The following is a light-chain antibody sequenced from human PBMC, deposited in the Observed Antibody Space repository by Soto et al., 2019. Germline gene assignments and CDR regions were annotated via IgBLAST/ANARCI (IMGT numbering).Light chain of an antibody. CDR1: QSVSSN. V-gene: IGKV3-15*01. CDR2: GAS. Sequence: EIVMTQSPATLSVSPGERATLSCRASQSVSSNLAWYQQKPGQAPRLLIYGASTRATGIPARFSGSGSGTEFTLTISSLQSEDFAVYYSQHYNNWPTWTFGQGTKVEIK. J-gene: IGKJ1*01. CDR3: QHYNNWPTWT.